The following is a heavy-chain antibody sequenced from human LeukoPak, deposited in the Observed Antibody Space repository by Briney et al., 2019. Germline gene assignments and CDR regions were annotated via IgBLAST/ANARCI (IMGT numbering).Heavy chain of an antibody. CDR2: IYQSGST. V-gene: IGHV4-38-2*02. CDR3: ARGSGYRLDY. Sequence: SETLSLTCTVSGYSISSGYYWGWILQPPGKGLEWIGSIYQSGSTNYNPSLKSRVTISVDKSKNQFSLKLSSVTAADTAVYYCARGSGYRLDYWGQGTLVTVSS. CDR1: GYSISSGYY. D-gene: IGHD6-25*01. J-gene: IGHJ4*02.